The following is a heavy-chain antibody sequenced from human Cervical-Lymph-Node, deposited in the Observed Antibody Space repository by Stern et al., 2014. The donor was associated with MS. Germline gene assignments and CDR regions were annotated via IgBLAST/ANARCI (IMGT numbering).Heavy chain of an antibody. V-gene: IGHV4-39*01. CDR1: GGSISSRSYY. D-gene: IGHD3-22*01. J-gene: IGHJ5*02. CDR3: ATSINYYDGSIHYFDP. Sequence: VQLVESGPGLVKPSETLSLTCTVSGGSISSRSYYWGWIRRPPGKGLEWIGSIFYGGSTYYNPSLKSRVTLSVDTYKNQFSLKLNSVTAADTAVYYCATSINYYDGSIHYFDPWGQGTLVTVSS. CDR2: IFYGGST.